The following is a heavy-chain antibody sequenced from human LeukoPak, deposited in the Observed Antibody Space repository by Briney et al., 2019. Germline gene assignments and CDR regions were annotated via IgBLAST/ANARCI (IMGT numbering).Heavy chain of an antibody. CDR2: ISWNSGSI. CDR1: GFTFDDYA. D-gene: IGHD6-13*01. V-gene: IGHV3-9*01. CDR3: AKDMRAAGVYWYFDL. Sequence: GGSLRLSCAASGFTFDDYAMHWVRQAPGKGLEWVSGISWNSGSIGYADSVKGRFTISRDNAKNSLYLQMNSLRAEDTALYYCAKDMRAAGVYWYFDLWGRGTLVTVSS. J-gene: IGHJ2*01.